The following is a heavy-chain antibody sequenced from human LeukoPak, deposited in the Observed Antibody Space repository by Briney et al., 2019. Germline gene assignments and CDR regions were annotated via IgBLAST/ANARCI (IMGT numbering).Heavy chain of an antibody. V-gene: IGHV4-59*01. J-gene: IGHJ4*02. CDR1: GGSISSYY. CDR3: ARVGDCSSTSCYMAYFDY. D-gene: IGHD2-2*02. CDR2: IYYSGST. Sequence: SETLSLTCTVSGGSISSYYWSWIRQPPGKGLEWIGYIYYSGSTNYNPSLKSRVTISVDTSKNQFSLKLSSVIAADTAVYYCARVGDCSSTSCYMAYFDYWGQGTLVTVSS.